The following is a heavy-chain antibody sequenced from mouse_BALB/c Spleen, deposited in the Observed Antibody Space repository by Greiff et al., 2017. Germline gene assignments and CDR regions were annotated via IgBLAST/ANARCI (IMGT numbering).Heavy chain of an antibody. CDR3: ARGAGTAY. J-gene: IGHJ3*01. V-gene: IGHV14-3*02. D-gene: IGHD4-1*01. CDR2: IDPANGNT. CDR1: GFNIKDTY. Sequence: EVQLHQSGAELVKPGASVKLSCTASGFNIKDTYMHWVKQRPEQGLEWIGRIDPANGNTKYDPKFQGKATITADTSSNTAYLQLSSLTSEDTAVYYCARGAGTAYWGQGTLVTVSA.